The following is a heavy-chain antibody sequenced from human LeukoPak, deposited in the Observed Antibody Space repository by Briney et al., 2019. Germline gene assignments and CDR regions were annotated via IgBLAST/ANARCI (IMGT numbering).Heavy chain of an antibody. D-gene: IGHD3-10*01. J-gene: IGHJ4*02. CDR1: GGSISSSSYY. Sequence: SETLSLTCTVSGGSISSSSYYWGWIRQPPGKGLEWIGRIYYSGSTYYNPSLQSRVTISVDTSKNQFSLKLSSVTAADTAVYYCARVNHYYGSGSYSALYYFDYWGQGTLVTVSS. CDR2: IYYSGST. V-gene: IGHV4-39*07. CDR3: ARVNHYYGSGSYSALYYFDY.